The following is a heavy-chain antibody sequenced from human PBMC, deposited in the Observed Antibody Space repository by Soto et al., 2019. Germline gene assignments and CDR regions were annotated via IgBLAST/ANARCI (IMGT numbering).Heavy chain of an antibody. CDR1: GGSISSYY. CDR2: IYYSGST. Sequence: LPETLSLTCTVSGGSISSYYWSWIRQPPGKGLEWIGYIYYSGSTNYNPSLKSRVTISVDTSKNQFSLKLSSVTAADTAVYYCARYLLSGSYSGFDYWGQGTLVTVSS. J-gene: IGHJ4*02. V-gene: IGHV4-59*01. CDR3: ARYLLSGSYSGFDY. D-gene: IGHD1-26*01.